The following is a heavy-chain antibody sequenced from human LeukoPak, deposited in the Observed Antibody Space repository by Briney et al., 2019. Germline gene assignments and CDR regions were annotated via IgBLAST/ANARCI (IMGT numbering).Heavy chain of an antibody. CDR3: TVAKEGNAFDI. Sequence: ASVKVSCKASGYAFTNYNIDWARQATGQGLEWMGWINPNNGNTGSPQKFQGRVTMTRDTSITTAYMELSSLNSDDTAMYYCTVAKEGNAFDIWGQGTMVTVSS. D-gene: IGHD5-12*01. CDR1: GYAFTNYN. J-gene: IGHJ3*02. V-gene: IGHV1-8*01. CDR2: INPNNGNT.